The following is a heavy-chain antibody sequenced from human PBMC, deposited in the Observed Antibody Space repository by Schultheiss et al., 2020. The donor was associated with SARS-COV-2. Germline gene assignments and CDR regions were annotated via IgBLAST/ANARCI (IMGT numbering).Heavy chain of an antibody. CDR2: IYHSGST. Sequence: SETLSLTCAVSGGSISSSNWWSWVRQPPGKGLEWIGEIYHSGSTNYNPSLKSRVTISVDKSKNQFSLKLSSVTAADTAVYYCARDGGRLNGDDVLDWFDPWGQGTLVTVSS. D-gene: IGHD4-17*01. J-gene: IGHJ5*02. CDR3: ARDGGRLNGDDVLDWFDP. V-gene: IGHV4-4*02. CDR1: GGSISSSNW.